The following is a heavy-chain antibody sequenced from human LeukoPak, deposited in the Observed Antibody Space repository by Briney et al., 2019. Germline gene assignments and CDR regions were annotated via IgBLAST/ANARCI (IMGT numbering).Heavy chain of an antibody. V-gene: IGHV3-9*01. Sequence: GRSLRLSCAASGFTFDDYAMHWVRQAPGKGLEWVSGISWNGGSIGYADSVKGRFTISRDNAKNTLYLQMNSLRAEDTAVYYCARGRAGIVVVPAAIHYMDVWGKGTTVTISS. D-gene: IGHD2-2*01. CDR2: ISWNGGSI. CDR3: ARGRAGIVVVPAAIHYMDV. J-gene: IGHJ6*03. CDR1: GFTFDDYA.